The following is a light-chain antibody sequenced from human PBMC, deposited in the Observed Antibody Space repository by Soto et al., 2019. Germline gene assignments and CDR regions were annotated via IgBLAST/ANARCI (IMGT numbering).Light chain of an antibody. CDR3: HQRQSWPRT. CDR2: HTS. V-gene: IGKV3-11*01. Sequence: EIVLTQSPATLSSSPGARAPLSCRASQTANSRLAWYQHKPGQAPRLLIYHTSNRATGIPARFSGSGSGTDFTLTISSLEPEDFAVYYCHQRQSWPRTFGQGTKVDIK. CDR1: QTANSR. J-gene: IGKJ1*01.